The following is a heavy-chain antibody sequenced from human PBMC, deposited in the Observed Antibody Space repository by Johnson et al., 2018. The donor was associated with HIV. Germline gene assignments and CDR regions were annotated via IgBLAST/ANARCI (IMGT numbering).Heavy chain of an antibody. D-gene: IGHD6-6*01. CDR2: IYSGGYT. Sequence: VQLVESGGGLIQPGGSLRLSCAASGFTVSINYMSWVRQAPGKGLEWVSVIYSGGYTYYADSVKGRFTISRDNFKNTLYLQMNSLRAEDTAVYYCARAGSSSSGPRAFDIWGQGTMVTVSS. V-gene: IGHV3-66*03. J-gene: IGHJ3*02. CDR3: ARAGSSSSGPRAFDI. CDR1: GFTVSINY.